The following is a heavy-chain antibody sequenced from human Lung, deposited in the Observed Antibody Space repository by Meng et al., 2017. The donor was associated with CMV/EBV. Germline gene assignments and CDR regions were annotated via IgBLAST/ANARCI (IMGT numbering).Heavy chain of an antibody. V-gene: IGHV4-34*01. CDR2: INHSGST. CDR3: ARGWAMRYCSSTSCYKGQWYFDL. Sequence: YYCSWIRPPPGKGLEWIGEINHSGSTNYNPSLKSRVTISVDTSKNQFSLKLSSVTAADTAVYYCARGWAMRYCSSTSCYKGQWYFDLWGRGTLVTVSS. D-gene: IGHD2-2*02. CDR1: YY. J-gene: IGHJ2*01.